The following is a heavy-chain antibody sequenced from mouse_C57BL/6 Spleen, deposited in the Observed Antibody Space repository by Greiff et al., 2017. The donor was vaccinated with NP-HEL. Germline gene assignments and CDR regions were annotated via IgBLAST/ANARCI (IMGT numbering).Heavy chain of an antibody. J-gene: IGHJ3*01. CDR2: INPNNGGT. CDR1: GYTFTDYY. D-gene: IGHD2-2*01. CDR3: ARYGNGYPFAY. V-gene: IGHV1-26*01. Sequence: EVQLQQSRPELVKPGASVKISCKASGYTFTDYYMNWVKQSHGKSLEWIGDINPNNGGTSYNQKFKGKATLTVDKSSSTAYMELRSLTSEDSAVYYCARYGNGYPFAYWGQGTLVTVSA.